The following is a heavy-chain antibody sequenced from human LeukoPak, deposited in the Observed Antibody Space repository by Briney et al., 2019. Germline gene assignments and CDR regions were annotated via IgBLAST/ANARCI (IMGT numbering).Heavy chain of an antibody. J-gene: IGHJ4*02. V-gene: IGHV3-23*01. CDR1: GFTFSSSG. D-gene: IGHD1-1*01. CDR3: AKTRLLEEN. Sequence: PGGSLRLSCAASGFTFSSSGMSWVRQAPGKGLEWVSGISGSGGSTYYADSVKGRFTISRDNSKNTLYLQMNSLRAEDTAVYYCAKTRLLEENRGQGTLVTVSS. CDR2: ISGSGGST.